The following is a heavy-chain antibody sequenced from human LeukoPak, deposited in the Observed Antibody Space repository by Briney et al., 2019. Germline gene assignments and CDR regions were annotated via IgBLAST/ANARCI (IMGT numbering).Heavy chain of an antibody. Sequence: SVKVSCKASGGTFSSYAISWVRQAPGQGLEWMGRIIPILGIANYAQKFQGRVTITADKSTSTAYMELSSLRSEDTAVYYCARDPTSIGDTIFGDRWFDPWGQGTLVTVSS. V-gene: IGHV1-69*04. D-gene: IGHD3-3*01. J-gene: IGHJ5*02. CDR1: GGTFSSYA. CDR3: ARDPTSIGDTIFGDRWFDP. CDR2: IIPILGIA.